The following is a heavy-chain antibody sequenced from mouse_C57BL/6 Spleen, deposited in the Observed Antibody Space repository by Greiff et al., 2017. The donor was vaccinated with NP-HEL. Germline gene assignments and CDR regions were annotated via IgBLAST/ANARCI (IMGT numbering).Heavy chain of an antibody. V-gene: IGHV1-53*01. CDR1: GYTFTSYW. Sequence: QVQLQQPGTELVKPGASVKLSCKASGYTFTSYWMHWVKQRPGQGLEWIGNINPSNGGSNYNEKFKSKATLTVDKSSSTAYMQLSSLTSEDSAVYYCARLDYYGSYFDYWGQGTTLTVSS. J-gene: IGHJ2*01. CDR2: INPSNGGS. D-gene: IGHD1-1*01. CDR3: ARLDYYGSYFDY.